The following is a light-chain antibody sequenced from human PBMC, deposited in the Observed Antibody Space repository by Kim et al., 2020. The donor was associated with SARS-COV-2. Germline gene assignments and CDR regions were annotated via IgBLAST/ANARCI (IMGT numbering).Light chain of an antibody. CDR3: SSRDSNDNQLV. J-gene: IGLJ2*01. Sequence: GQKVRGKSQGDNIRSDYASWCKQRTGQAAVLVIYGKNNRPSGIPDRCSGSSSGNTASLTSTGAQAEDEADYYCSSRDSNDNQLVFGGGTQLTVL. CDR2: GKN. CDR1: NIRSDY. V-gene: IGLV3-19*01.